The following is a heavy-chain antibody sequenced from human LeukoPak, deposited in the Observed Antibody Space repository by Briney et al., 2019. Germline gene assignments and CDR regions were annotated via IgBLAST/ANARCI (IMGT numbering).Heavy chain of an antibody. J-gene: IGHJ4*02. V-gene: IGHV3-23*01. Sequence: PGGSLRLSCAGSGFTFSAYAMSWVRQAPGKGLEGISSISGSGDRTYYADSVKGRFTISRDNSKNTLSLQMNSLRAEDTAVYYCATAYDITMIRGSRDFDYWGQGISVTVPS. CDR3: ATAYDITMIRGSRDFDY. CDR1: GFTFSAYA. CDR2: ISGSGDRT. D-gene: IGHD3-10*01.